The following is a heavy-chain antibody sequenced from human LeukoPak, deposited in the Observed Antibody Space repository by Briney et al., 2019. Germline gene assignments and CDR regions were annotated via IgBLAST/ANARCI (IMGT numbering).Heavy chain of an antibody. D-gene: IGHD2-2*01. J-gene: IGHJ6*02. CDR2: IIPIFGTA. V-gene: IGHV1-69*13. CDR1: GGTFSSYA. Sequence: SVKVSCKASGGTFSSYAISWVRQAPGQGLEWMGGIIPIFGTANYAQKFQGRVTITADESTSTAYMELSSLRSEDTAVYYCARTRTEYCSSTSCYRHYYYGMDVWGQGTTVTVSS. CDR3: ARTRTEYCSSTSCYRHYYYGMDV.